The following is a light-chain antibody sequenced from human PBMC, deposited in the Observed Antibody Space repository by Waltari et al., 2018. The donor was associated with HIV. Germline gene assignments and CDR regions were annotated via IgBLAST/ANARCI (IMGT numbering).Light chain of an antibody. V-gene: IGKV4-1*01. CDR2: WAS. CDR1: QSVLYNSDNKNY. J-gene: IGKJ1*01. Sequence: VLTQSPDSLDVSLGERATINCKSSQSVLYNSDNKNYLAWYQQKPGQPPNLLISWASTRESGVPDRFSGSESGTDFTLTISSLQAEDVAIYYCQQYHTSWTFGQGTKVEIK. CDR3: QQYHTSWT.